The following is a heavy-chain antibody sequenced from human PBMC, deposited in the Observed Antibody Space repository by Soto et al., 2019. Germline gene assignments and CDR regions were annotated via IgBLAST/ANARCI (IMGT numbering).Heavy chain of an antibody. V-gene: IGHV4-59*01. CDR1: GGSISSYY. J-gene: IGHJ4*02. Sequence: QVQLQESGPGLVKPSETLSLTCTVSGGSISSYYWSWIRQPPGKGLEWIGYIYYSGSTNYNPSLXSXVXIXXDTSKNQFSLKLSSVTAADTAVYYCARVYGGAFDYWGQGTLVTVSS. CDR3: ARVYGGAFDY. CDR2: IYYSGST. D-gene: IGHD4-17*01.